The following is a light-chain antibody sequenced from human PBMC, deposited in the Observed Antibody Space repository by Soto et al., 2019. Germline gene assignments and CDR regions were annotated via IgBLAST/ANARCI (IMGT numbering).Light chain of an antibody. CDR1: SSDVGGYDY. CDR3: SSYAGSNNLV. V-gene: IGLV2-8*01. J-gene: IGLJ2*01. CDR2: EVS. Sequence: LTQPPSASGSPGQSVTISCTGTSSDVGGYDYVSWYQQHPGKAPKLMFYEVSKRPSGVPDRFSGSKSGNTASLTVSGLQAEDEADYYCSSYAGSNNLVFGGGTKVTV.